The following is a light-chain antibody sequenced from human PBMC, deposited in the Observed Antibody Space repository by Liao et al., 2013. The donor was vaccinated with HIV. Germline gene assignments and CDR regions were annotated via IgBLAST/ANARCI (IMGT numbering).Light chain of an antibody. CDR3: YAVADNIWV. V-gene: IGLV3-27*01. CDR2: KDS. CDR1: XLAKKY. J-gene: IGLJ3*02. Sequence: SYELTQPSSVSVSPGQTAKITCSGDXLAKKYARWFQQKPGQAPVLVIHKDSERRSGIPERFSGSSSGTTVTLTINGAQVEDEADYYCYAVADNIWVFGGGTKLTVL.